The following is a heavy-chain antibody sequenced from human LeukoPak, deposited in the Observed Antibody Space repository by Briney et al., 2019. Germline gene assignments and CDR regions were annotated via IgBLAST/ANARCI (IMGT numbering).Heavy chain of an antibody. CDR2: IKQDGSDT. Sequence: PGGSLRLSCAASGFTFSTFWMTWVRQAPGKGLEWVANIKQDGSDTFYVDSVKGRFTISRDNTKNSLYLQMNSLRAEDTAVYYCVRGVTAVDNWGQGTLVTVSS. V-gene: IGHV3-7*04. J-gene: IGHJ4*02. D-gene: IGHD2-21*02. CDR1: GFTFSTFW. CDR3: VRGVTAVDN.